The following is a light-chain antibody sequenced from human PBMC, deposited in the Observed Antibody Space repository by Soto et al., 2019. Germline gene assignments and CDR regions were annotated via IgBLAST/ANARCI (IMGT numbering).Light chain of an antibody. J-gene: IGKJ5*01. CDR3: QQSYSTPIT. Sequence: DIQMTQSPSSLSASVGDRVTITCRASQSISSYLNWYQQKPGKAPKLLIYAASSLQSVVPSRFSGSGSGTDFTLTISSLQPEYFATYYCQQSYSTPITFGQGKRLEIK. V-gene: IGKV1-39*01. CDR1: QSISSY. CDR2: AAS.